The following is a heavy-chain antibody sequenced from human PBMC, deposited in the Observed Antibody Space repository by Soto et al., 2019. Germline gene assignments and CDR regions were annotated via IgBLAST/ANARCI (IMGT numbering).Heavy chain of an antibody. CDR2: IIPVFGTT. Sequence: QEQLVQSGPEVKKPGSSVTVSCKDSGGLFSSFAISWVRQAPGQGLEWLGGIIPVFGTTNYAEKFQGRVTITADESTNTAYMELSNLRSRDTAMYYCARGGGPYVWFNEFWGQGTLVTVSS. D-gene: IGHD3-16*01. V-gene: IGHV1-69*01. CDR3: ARGGGPYVWFNEF. J-gene: IGHJ4*02. CDR1: GGLFSSFA.